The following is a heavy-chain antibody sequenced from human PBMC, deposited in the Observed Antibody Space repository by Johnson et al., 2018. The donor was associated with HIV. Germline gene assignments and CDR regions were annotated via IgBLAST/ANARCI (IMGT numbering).Heavy chain of an antibody. CDR2: VKSKTDGGTR. CDR3: ARDLSTYYYGSGSYQI. D-gene: IGHD3-10*01. CDR1: GFTFSDAW. V-gene: IGHV3-15*01. J-gene: IGHJ3*02. Sequence: VQLVESGGGLVKPGGSLRLSCAASGFTFSDAWMNWVRQAPGKGLEWVGRVKSKTDGGTRDYAAPVKGRFTISIDASKNTLYLQMNSLRAEDTAVYYCARDLSTYYYGSGSYQIWGQGTMVTVSS.